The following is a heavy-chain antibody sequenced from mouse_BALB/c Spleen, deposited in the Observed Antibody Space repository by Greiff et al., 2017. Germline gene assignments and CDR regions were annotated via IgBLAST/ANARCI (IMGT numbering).Heavy chain of an antibody. Sequence: EVKLMESGGGLVKPGGSLKLSCAASGFTFSSYAMSWVRQTPEKRLEWVASISSGGSTYYPDSVKGRFTISRDNARNILYLQMSSLRSEDTAMYYCARGIGDYASWFAYWGQGTLVTVSA. D-gene: IGHD2-4*01. CDR1: GFTFSSYA. CDR2: ISSGGST. V-gene: IGHV5-6-5*01. J-gene: IGHJ3*01. CDR3: ARGIGDYASWFAY.